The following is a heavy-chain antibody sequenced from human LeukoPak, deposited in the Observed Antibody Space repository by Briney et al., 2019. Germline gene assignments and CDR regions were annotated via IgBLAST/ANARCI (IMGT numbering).Heavy chain of an antibody. D-gene: IGHD3-3*01. CDR3: ARDLITIFGVVIPPDAFDI. V-gene: IGHV1-18*01. Sequence: VASVKVSCKASGYTFTSYGISWVRQAPGQGLEWMGWISAYNGNTNYAQKLQGRVTMTTDTSTSTAYMELRSLRSDDTAVYYCARDLITIFGVVIPPDAFDIWGQGTMVTVSS. CDR2: ISAYNGNT. J-gene: IGHJ3*02. CDR1: GYTFTSYG.